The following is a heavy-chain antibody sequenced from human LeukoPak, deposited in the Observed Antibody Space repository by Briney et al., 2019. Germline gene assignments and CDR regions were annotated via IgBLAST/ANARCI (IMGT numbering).Heavy chain of an antibody. CDR2: ISWNSGSI. D-gene: IGHD3-22*01. Sequence: GGSLRLSCAASGFTFDDYAMHWVRQAPGKGLEWVSGISWNSGSIVYADSVKGRFTISRANAKNSLYLQMNSLRAEDTALYYCAKAFSGSWYYYDSSGYYFDNWGQGTLVTVSS. CDR3: AKAFSGSWYYYDSSGYYFDN. V-gene: IGHV3-9*01. CDR1: GFTFDDYA. J-gene: IGHJ4*02.